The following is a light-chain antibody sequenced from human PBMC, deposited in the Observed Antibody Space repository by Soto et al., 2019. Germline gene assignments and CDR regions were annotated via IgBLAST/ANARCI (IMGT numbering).Light chain of an antibody. Sequence: QSVLTQPPSVSGTPGLRVNISCSGGISNIGKDTVNWYQQLPGTAPKLLMFNDDKRPSGVPDRFSGSRSGTSASLAISGLQSDDEAVYFFSTLDDSLNGWVFGGGTKLTVL. CDR3: STLDDSLNGWV. CDR1: ISNIGKDT. CDR2: NDD. J-gene: IGLJ3*02. V-gene: IGLV1-44*01.